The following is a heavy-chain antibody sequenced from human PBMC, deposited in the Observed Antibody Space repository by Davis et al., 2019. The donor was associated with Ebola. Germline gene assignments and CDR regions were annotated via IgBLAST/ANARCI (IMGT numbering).Heavy chain of an antibody. CDR2: INQSGST. CDR3: ARDLSLGYCSSPSCSHWFDP. J-gene: IGHJ5*02. CDR1: GGSFSDYY. Sequence: MPSETLSLTCAVYGGSFSDYYWSWIRQPPGKGLEWIGEINQSGSTNYNPSLKSRVTISIDTSKNQFSLKLTSVTAADTAVYFCARDLSLGYCSSPSCSHWFDPWGQGTLVTVSS. V-gene: IGHV4-34*01. D-gene: IGHD2-2*01.